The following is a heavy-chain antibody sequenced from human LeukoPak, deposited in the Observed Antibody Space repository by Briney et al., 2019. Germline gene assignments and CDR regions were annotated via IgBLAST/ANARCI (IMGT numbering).Heavy chain of an antibody. J-gene: IGHJ3*02. V-gene: IGHV1-69*04. Sequence: SVKVSCKASGGTFSSYAISWVRQAPGQGLEWMGRIIPILGIANYAQKFQGRVTMTRDTSISTAYMELSRLRSDDTAVYYCARDLFSMITFGGVIVYDAFDIWGQGTMVTVSS. CDR1: GGTFSSYA. CDR3: ARDLFSMITFGGVIVYDAFDI. D-gene: IGHD3-16*02. CDR2: IIPILGIA.